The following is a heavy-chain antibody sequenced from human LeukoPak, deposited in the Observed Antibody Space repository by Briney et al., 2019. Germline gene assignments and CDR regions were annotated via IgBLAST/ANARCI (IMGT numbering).Heavy chain of an antibody. CDR3: APSSWYGGGYFDY. D-gene: IGHD6-13*01. CDR1: GFTFSSYW. V-gene: IGHV3-74*01. CDR2: INSDGSST. J-gene: IGHJ4*02. Sequence: GGSLRLSCVGSGFTFSSYWMHWVRQAPGKGLVWVSRINSDGSSTNYADSVKGRFTISRDNAKNTLYLQMNSLRAEDTAVYYCAPSSWYGGGYFDYWGQGTLVTVSS.